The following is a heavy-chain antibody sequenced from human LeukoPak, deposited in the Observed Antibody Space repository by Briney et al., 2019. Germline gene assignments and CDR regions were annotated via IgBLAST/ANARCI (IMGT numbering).Heavy chain of an antibody. J-gene: IGHJ4*02. CDR3: ARVNVTMVRGVIITEGFDY. CDR1: GGSLSSGGYY. D-gene: IGHD3-10*01. Sequence: SETLSLTCTVSGGSLSSGGYYWRWLRQHPGKGLEWSGYIYYSGSTYYNPSLKSRVTVSVATSKNQFSLKLSSVTAADTAVYYCARVNVTMVRGVIITEGFDYWGQGTLVTVSS. V-gene: IGHV4-31*03. CDR2: IYYSGST.